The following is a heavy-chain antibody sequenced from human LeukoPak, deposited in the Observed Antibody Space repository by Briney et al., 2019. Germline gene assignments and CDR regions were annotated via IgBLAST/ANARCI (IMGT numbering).Heavy chain of an antibody. CDR1: GGAISSSSYY. CDR2: IYYSGST. Sequence: SETLSLTCTASGGAISSSSYYWGWIRQPPGKGLEWIGSIYYSGSTYYNPSLKSRVTISVDTSKNQFSLKLSSVTAADTAVYYCARAYGSGARVDYWGQGTLVTVSS. CDR3: ARAYGSGARVDY. D-gene: IGHD3-10*01. J-gene: IGHJ4*02. V-gene: IGHV4-39*07.